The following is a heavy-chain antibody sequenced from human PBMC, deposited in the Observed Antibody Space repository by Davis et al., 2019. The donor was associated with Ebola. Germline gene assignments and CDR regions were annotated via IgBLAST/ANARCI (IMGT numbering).Heavy chain of an antibody. Sequence: MPSETLSLTCAVSGDSISSSNFWGWIRQPPGKGLEWLGHIYSSGSTYYNPSLKSRVTMSVDTSKNQFSLKLSSVTAVDTAVYYCARSHSGSYLLHAFDIWGQGTMVTVSS. CDR2: IYSSGST. CDR3: ARSHSGSYLLHAFDI. D-gene: IGHD1-26*01. J-gene: IGHJ3*02. V-gene: IGHV4-28*01. CDR1: GDSISSSNF.